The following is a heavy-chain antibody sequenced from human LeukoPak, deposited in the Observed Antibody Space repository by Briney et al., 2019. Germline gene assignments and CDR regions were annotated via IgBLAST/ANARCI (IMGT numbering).Heavy chain of an antibody. CDR1: GFSMSIHW. Sequence: GGSLRLSCVVSGFSMSIHWMTWFRQAPGQGLEWVANIKPDGSAKYCVDSVKGRFTISRDNAKNSLYLQMNSLRVEDTAVYYCARGPGSLTDYWGQGTLVTVSS. D-gene: IGHD3-9*01. J-gene: IGHJ4*02. CDR3: ARGPGSLTDY. CDR2: IKPDGSAK. V-gene: IGHV3-7*01.